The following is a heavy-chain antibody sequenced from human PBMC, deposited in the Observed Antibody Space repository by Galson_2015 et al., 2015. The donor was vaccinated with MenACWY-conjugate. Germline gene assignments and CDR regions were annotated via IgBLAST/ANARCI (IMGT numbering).Heavy chain of an antibody. V-gene: IGHV3-23*01. CDR1: GFTFGSYA. D-gene: IGHD3-10*01. CDR2: ISGGGDRT. Sequence: SLRLSCAASGFTFGSYAMNWVRQAPGKGLEWVSTISGGGDRTNYADSVKGRFTISRDNSKNTLYLQMNSLRAEGTAVYFCAKRGVYGSGTFYTNNWFDPWGQGTLVTVSS. CDR3: AKRGVYGSGTFYTNNWFDP. J-gene: IGHJ5*02.